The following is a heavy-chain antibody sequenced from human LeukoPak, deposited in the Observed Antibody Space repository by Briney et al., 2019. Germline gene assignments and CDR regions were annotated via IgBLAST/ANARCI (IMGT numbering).Heavy chain of an antibody. CDR3: ARAYSSSWYWNWFDP. D-gene: IGHD6-13*01. CDR1: GYSISSGYY. Sequence: SETLSLTCTVSGYSISSGYYWGWIRQPPGKGLEWIGNIYPTGSTYYNPSLKSRVTISVDTSKNQFYLKVSSVSAAETAVYYCARAYSSSWYWNWFDPWGQGTLVTVSS. J-gene: IGHJ5*02. CDR2: IYPTGST. V-gene: IGHV4-38-2*02.